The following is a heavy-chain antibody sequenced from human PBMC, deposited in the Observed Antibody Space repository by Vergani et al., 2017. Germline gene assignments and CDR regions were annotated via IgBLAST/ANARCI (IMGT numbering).Heavy chain of an antibody. D-gene: IGHD1-26*01. V-gene: IGHV4-61*02. CDR3: ARDSGSYSYFDY. J-gene: IGHJ4*02. Sequence: QVQLQESGPGLVKPSQTLSLTCTVSGGSLSSGSYYWSWIRQPAGKGLEWIGRNYTSGSTNYNPSLKSRFTISVDTPKNQFSLRLSSVTAADTAVYYCARDSGSYSYFDYWGQGTLVTVSS. CDR1: GGSLSSGSYY. CDR2: NYTSGST.